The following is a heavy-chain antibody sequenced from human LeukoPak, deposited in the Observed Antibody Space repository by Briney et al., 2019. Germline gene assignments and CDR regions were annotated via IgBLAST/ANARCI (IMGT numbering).Heavy chain of an antibody. D-gene: IGHD5-24*01. Sequence: PGGSLRPSCAASGFNVRSTYMSWVRQAPGKGLEWVSVICSGGTTYNADSVKGRFTISRDNSKNTLYLQMNSLRADDTAVYYCAMKAVPRPRLHDAFDFWGQGTVVSVSS. CDR3: AMKAVPRPRLHDAFDF. CDR1: GFNVRSTY. V-gene: IGHV3-53*01. CDR2: ICSGGTT. J-gene: IGHJ3*01.